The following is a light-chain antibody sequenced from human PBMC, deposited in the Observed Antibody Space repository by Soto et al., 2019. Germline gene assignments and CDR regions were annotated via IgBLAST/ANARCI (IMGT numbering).Light chain of an antibody. J-gene: IGLJ3*02. V-gene: IGLV1-40*01. CDR1: NSNLGAGYD. Sequence: QSVLTQPPSVSGAPGQRVTISCTGNNSNLGAGYDVHWYQQLPGAAPKLVVFGNRNRPSGVPERFSGSKSGTSASLAITGRQAEDEADYYCQAYDYSLTAFVFGGGTQLTVL. CDR3: QAYDYSLTAFV. CDR2: GNR.